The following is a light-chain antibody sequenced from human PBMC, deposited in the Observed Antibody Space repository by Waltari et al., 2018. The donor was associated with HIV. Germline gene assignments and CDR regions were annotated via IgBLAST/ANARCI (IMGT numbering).Light chain of an antibody. CDR2: WAS. J-gene: IGKJ4*01. CDR3: QQYYDTPLT. Sequence: DIVMTQSPDSLAVSLGERATINCKSSQSVLYSSNNKNYLAWYQQKPGQPPKLLIYWASTRESGVPDRFSGSWSGTDFTLTISSLQAEDVALYYCQQYYDTPLTFGGGTKVEIK. CDR1: QSVLYSSNNKNY. V-gene: IGKV4-1*01.